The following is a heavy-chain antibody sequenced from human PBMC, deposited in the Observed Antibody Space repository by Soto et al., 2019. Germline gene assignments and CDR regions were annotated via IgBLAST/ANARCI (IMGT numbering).Heavy chain of an antibody. CDR1: GYTFTSYG. V-gene: IGHV1-18*04. D-gene: IGHD6-19*01. CDR3: ASFSSGLVHYYYYGMDF. CDR2: ISAYNGNT. Sequence: QVQLVQSGAEVKKPGASVKVSCKASGYTFTSYGISWVRQAPGQGLEWMGWISAYNGNTNYAQKLQGRVTMTTDTSTSPAYIELMSLRSDDTAVYYCASFSSGLVHYYYYGMDFWGQGTTVTVS. J-gene: IGHJ6*01.